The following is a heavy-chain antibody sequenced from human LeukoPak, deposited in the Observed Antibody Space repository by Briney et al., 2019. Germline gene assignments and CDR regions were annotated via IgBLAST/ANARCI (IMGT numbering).Heavy chain of an antibody. J-gene: IGHJ4*02. V-gene: IGHV3-23*01. CDR1: GFTFSSYA. CDR3: AKGSSTTTIFGVVSPYYFDY. CDR2: LSGSGGST. Sequence: GGSLRLSCAASGFTFSSYAMSWVRQAPGKGLEWVSALSGSGGSTYYADSVKGRFTISRDNSKNTLYLQMNSLRAEDTAVYYCAKGSSTTTIFGVVSPYYFDYWGQGTLVTVSS. D-gene: IGHD3-3*01.